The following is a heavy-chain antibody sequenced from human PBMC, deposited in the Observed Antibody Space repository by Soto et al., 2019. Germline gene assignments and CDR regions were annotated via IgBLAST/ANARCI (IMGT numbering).Heavy chain of an antibody. V-gene: IGHV3-30*03. CDR2: ISYDGSNK. D-gene: IGHD2-21*02. Sequence: QVQLVESGGGVVQPGRSLRLSCAASGFTFSSYGMHWVRQAPGKGLEWVAVISYDGSNKYYADSVKGRFTISRDNSKNALYLQMNSLRAEDTAVYYCARLVDCGGDCYPQNDYWGQGTRVTVSS. CDR1: GFTFSSYG. CDR3: ARLVDCGGDCYPQNDY. J-gene: IGHJ4*02.